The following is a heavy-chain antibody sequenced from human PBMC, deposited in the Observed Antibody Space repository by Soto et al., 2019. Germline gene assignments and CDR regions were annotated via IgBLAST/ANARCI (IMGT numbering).Heavy chain of an antibody. Sequence: SETLSLTCTVSGGSISSYYWSWIRQPPGKGLEWIGYIYYSGSTNYNPSLKSRVTISVDTSKNQFSLKLSSVTAADTAVYYCARFPNYDFWSGYFDYWGQGTLVTVSS. J-gene: IGHJ4*02. V-gene: IGHV4-59*01. CDR3: ARFPNYDFWSGYFDY. D-gene: IGHD3-3*01. CDR1: GGSISSYY. CDR2: IYYSGST.